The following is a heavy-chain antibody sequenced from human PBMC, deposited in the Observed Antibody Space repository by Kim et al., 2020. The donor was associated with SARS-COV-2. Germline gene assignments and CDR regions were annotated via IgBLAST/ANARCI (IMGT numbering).Heavy chain of an antibody. V-gene: IGHV3-74*01. D-gene: IGHD6-13*01. CDR1: GFTFSSDW. CDR2: INGDGSST. J-gene: IGHJ4*02. Sequence: GGSLRLSCVASGFTFSSDWMHWVRQAPGKGLVWVSRINGDGSSTNYADSVKGRFTISRDNAKNTLYLQMNSLRAEDTAVYYCASRRYTSNWYYFDYWGQGTLVTVSS. CDR3: ASRRYTSNWYYFDY.